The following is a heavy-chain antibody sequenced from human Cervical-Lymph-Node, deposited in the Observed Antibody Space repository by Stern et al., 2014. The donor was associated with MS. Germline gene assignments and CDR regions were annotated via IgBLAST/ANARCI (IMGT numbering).Heavy chain of an antibody. CDR3: ARGDWFDP. CDR1: GYTFTAYS. V-gene: IGHV7-4-1*02. Sequence: VQLLESESELKKPGASVTVSCKASGYTFTAYSMNWVRQAPGQGLEWMGWINTATGDPTYARDFTGRFVFSLDTSATTAYLHISILEAADTAIYYCARGDWFDPWGQGTLVTVSS. CDR2: INTATGDP. J-gene: IGHJ5*02.